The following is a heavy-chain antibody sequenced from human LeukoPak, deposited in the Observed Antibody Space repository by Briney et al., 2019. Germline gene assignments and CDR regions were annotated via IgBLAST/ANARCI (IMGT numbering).Heavy chain of an antibody. CDR2: VWSDGNGK. D-gene: IGHD4-17*01. CDR3: VRVLTVTFDS. J-gene: IGHJ4*02. CDR1: GFTFSTYG. Sequence: PGRSLRLSCAAFGFTFSTYGMHWVRQAPGKGLEWVALVWSDGNGKFYADSVKGRFTISRDNSKNTLYLQMNSLRAEDTAVYYCVRVLTVTFDSWGQGTLVTVSS. V-gene: IGHV3-33*01.